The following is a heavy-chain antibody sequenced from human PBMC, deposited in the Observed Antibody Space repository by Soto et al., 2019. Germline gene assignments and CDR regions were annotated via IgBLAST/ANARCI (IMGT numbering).Heavy chain of an antibody. CDR1: GGSFSGYY. V-gene: IGHV4-34*01. Sequence: SSETLSLTCAVYGGSFSGYYWSWIRQPPGKGLEWIGEINHSGSTNYNPSLKSRVTISVDTSKNQFSLKLSSVTAADTAVYYCARKYYYDSSGYYPRTYYFDYWGQGTLVTVSS. CDR3: ARKYYYDSSGYYPRTYYFDY. CDR2: INHSGST. D-gene: IGHD3-22*01. J-gene: IGHJ4*02.